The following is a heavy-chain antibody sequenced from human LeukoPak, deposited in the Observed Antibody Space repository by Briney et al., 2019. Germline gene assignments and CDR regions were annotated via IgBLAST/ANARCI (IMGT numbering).Heavy chain of an antibody. D-gene: IGHD3-9*01. CDR1: GFSFGDHA. CDR3: ARGPIYLWIYYGMDV. V-gene: IGHV3-49*04. J-gene: IGHJ6*02. Sequence: GGSLRLSCTASGFSFGDHAMTWVRQAPGKGLEWVSFIKSEAYGQTTEYAASVKDRFTISRDNSKGIVYLQMNSLKTEDTAKYYCARGPIYLWIYYGMDVWGQGTTVIVSS. CDR2: IKSEAYGQTT.